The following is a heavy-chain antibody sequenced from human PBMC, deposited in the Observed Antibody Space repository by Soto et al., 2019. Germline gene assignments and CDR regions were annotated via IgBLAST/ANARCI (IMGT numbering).Heavy chain of an antibody. CDR2: IYYSGST. Sequence: SETLSLTCTVSGGSISSGGYYWSWIRQHPGKGLEWIGYIYYSGSTYYNPSLKSRVTISVDTSKNQFSLKLSSVTAADTAVYYCARAPYSSSWYGATRNWFDPWGQGTLVTVSS. CDR1: GGSISSGGYY. CDR3: ARAPYSSSWYGATRNWFDP. V-gene: IGHV4-31*03. J-gene: IGHJ5*02. D-gene: IGHD6-13*01.